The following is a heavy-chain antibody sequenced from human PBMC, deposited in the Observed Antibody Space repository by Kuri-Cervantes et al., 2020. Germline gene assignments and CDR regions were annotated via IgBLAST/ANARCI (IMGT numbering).Heavy chain of an antibody. D-gene: IGHD6-13*01. CDR2: IYWDDDK. CDR3: AHRGSSWPYYYYYYMDV. V-gene: IGHV2-5*02. J-gene: IGHJ6*03. Sequence: SGPTLVKPTQTLTLTCTFSGFSLSTSGVGVGWIRQPPGKALEWLALIYWDDDKRYSPSLKSRLTITKDTSKNQVVLTMTNMDPVDTATYYCAHRGSSWPYYYYYYMDVWGKGTTVTVSS. CDR1: GFSLSTSGVG.